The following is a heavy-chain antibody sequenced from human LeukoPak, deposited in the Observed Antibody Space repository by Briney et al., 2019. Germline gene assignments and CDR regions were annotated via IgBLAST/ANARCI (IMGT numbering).Heavy chain of an antibody. CDR2: INHSGST. Sequence: LRLSCTASGFTFGDYAMSWVRQPPGKGLEWIGEINHSGSTNYNPSLKSRVTILVDTSKNQFSLKLSSVTAADTAVYYCARGHSPVTTKVSYFQHWGQGTLVTVPS. V-gene: IGHV4-34*01. CDR1: GFTFGDYA. J-gene: IGHJ1*01. CDR3: ARGHSPVTTKVSYFQH. D-gene: IGHD4-17*01.